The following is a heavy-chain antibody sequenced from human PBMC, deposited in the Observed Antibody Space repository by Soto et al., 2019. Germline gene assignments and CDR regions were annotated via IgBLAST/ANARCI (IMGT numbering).Heavy chain of an antibody. Sequence: LRLSCAASGFIFSSYAMSWVRQAPGKGLEWVSAITGSGGSTYYADSVKGRFTISRDNSKSTLYLQVNSLRAEDTAVYYCAKHQGSSYYEPLDYWGQGTLVTVSS. CDR2: ITGSGGST. CDR1: GFIFSSYA. D-gene: IGHD3-22*01. J-gene: IGHJ4*02. V-gene: IGHV3-23*01. CDR3: AKHQGSSYYEPLDY.